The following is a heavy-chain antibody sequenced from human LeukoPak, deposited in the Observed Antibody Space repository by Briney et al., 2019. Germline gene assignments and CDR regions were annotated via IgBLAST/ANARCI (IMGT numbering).Heavy chain of an antibody. J-gene: IGHJ6*02. CDR1: GGSISSYY. CDR3: ARSRQSIKPRTYVPTGYYGMDV. Sequence: SETLSLTCTVSGGSISSYYWSWIRQPPGKGLEWIGYIYYSGSTNYNPSLKSRVTISVDTSKNQFSLKLSSVTAADTAVYYCARSRQSIKPRTYVPTGYYGMDVWGQGTTVTVSS. V-gene: IGHV4-59*08. CDR2: IYYSGST. D-gene: IGHD2-8*01.